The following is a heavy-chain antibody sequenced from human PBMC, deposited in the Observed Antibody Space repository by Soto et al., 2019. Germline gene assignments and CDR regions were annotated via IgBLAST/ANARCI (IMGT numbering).Heavy chain of an antibody. D-gene: IGHD2-2*01. CDR3: ARLYCSSDTCDSWFDP. J-gene: IGHJ5*02. V-gene: IGHV5-10-1*01. CDR1: GYTFTTFW. CDR2: IDPRDSYT. Sequence: PGETLKISCTGLGYTFTTFWISWVRQMPGKGLEWMGRIDPRDSYTTYSPSFQGHVTISVDKSINTAYLQWGNLKASDTAMYYCARLYCSSDTCDSWFDPWGQGTLVTVSS.